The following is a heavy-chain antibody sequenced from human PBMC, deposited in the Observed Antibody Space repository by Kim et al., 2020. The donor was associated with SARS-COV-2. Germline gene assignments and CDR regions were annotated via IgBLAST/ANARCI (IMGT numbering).Heavy chain of an antibody. V-gene: IGHV4-34*01. J-gene: IGHJ5*02. D-gene: IGHD6-19*01. CDR3: ARVGIAVS. Sequence: SGSASYHPSRTSRFTISVDTSKNQFSLKLSSVTAADTAVYYCARVGIAVSWGQGTLVTVSS. CDR2: SGSA.